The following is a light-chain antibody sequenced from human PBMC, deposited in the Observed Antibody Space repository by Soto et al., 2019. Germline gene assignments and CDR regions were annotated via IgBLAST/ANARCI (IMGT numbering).Light chain of an antibody. CDR3: QQYESTPPT. V-gene: IGKV4-1*01. CDR2: WAS. CDR1: QSVLYSSNNKNY. J-gene: IGKJ2*01. Sequence: DIVMTQSPDSLAVSLGDRATINCKSSQSVLYSSNNKNYLAWYQQRPGQPPKLLIYWASTRESGVPDRFSGSGSGTDFTLTITSMQAEDGAVYYCQQYESTPPTFGQGTKLEIK.